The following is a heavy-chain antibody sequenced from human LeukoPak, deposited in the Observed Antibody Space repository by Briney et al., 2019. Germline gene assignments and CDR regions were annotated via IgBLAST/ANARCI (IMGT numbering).Heavy chain of an antibody. J-gene: IGHJ6*02. CDR1: GYTFTSYY. CDR3: ARARVAAEEYYYYYGMDV. Sequence: ASVKVSCKASGYTFTSYYMHWVRQAPGQGLEWMGIINPSGGSTSYAQKFQDRVTITRDRSMSTAYMELSSLRSEDTAVYYCARARVAAEEYYYYYGMDVWGQGTTVTVSS. D-gene: IGHD6-13*01. CDR2: INPSGGST. V-gene: IGHV1-46*01.